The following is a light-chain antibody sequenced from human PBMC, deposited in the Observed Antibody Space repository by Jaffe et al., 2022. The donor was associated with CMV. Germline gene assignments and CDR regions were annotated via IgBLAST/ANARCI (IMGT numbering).Light chain of an antibody. CDR1: SSDIGLYNY. V-gene: IGLV2-11*01. CDR2: DVS. J-gene: IGLJ1*01. Sequence: QSALTQPRSVSGSPGQSVTISCTGTSSDIGLYNYVSWYQQHPGKAPKVVIYDVSERPSGVPDRFSGSKSGNTASLTISGLQADDEADYYCCSYVGSYRKLFGTGTKVTVL. CDR3: CSYVGSYRKL.